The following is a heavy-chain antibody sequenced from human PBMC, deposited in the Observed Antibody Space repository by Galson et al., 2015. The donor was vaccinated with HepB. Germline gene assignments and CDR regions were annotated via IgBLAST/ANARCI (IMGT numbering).Heavy chain of an antibody. V-gene: IGHV4-34*01. CDR1: GGSFSGYY. J-gene: IGHJ4*02. D-gene: IGHD3-22*01. Sequence: SETLSLTCAVYGGSFSGYYWSWIRQPPGKGLEWIGEINHSGSTNYNPSLKSRVTISVDTSKNQFSLKLSSVTAADTAVYYCARGGPGYYDSSGPSDYWGQGTLVTVSS. CDR2: INHSGST. CDR3: ARGGPGYYDSSGPSDY.